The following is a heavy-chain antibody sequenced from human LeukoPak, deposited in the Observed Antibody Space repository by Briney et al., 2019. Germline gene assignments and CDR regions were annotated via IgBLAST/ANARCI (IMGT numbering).Heavy chain of an antibody. J-gene: IGHJ4*02. CDR3: ARQNDFRLDY. D-gene: IGHD3-3*01. CDR1: GYTFSSYW. V-gene: IGHV5-51*01. Sequence: GESLKISCRGSGYTFSSYWIGWVRQMPGKGLEWMGIIYPGDSDTRYSPSLQGQVTISVDTSIGTAYLQWSSLKASDTAIYYCARQNDFRLDYWGQGTLVTVSS. CDR2: IYPGDSDT.